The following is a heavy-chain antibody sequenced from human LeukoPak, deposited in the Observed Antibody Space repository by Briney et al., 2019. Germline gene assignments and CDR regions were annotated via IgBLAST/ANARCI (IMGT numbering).Heavy chain of an antibody. CDR1: AFTVNSNY. V-gene: IGHV3-66*03. CDR2: IYSNDNT. Sequence: GGSLRLSCAASAFTVNSNYMSWVRQAPRKGLEWVSVIYSNDNTYYADSVKGRFTISRDISKSTLYLQMNSLRPEDTAVYYCARDLWDATGYWGQGTLVTVSS. D-gene: IGHD1-14*01. J-gene: IGHJ4*02. CDR3: ARDLWDATGY.